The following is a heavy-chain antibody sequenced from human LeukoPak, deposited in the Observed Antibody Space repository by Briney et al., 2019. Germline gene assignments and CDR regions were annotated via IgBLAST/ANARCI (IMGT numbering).Heavy chain of an antibody. CDR3: ARGDKLAAAVPEAD. D-gene: IGHD6-13*01. J-gene: IGHJ4*02. CDR1: GYTFTSYY. V-gene: IGHV1-2*02. CDR2: INPNSGGT. Sequence: ASVKVSCKASGYTFTSYYMHWVRQAPGQGLEWMGWINPNSGGTNYAQKFQGRVTMTRDTSISTAYMELSRLRSDDTAVYYCARGDKLAAAVPEADWGQGTLVTVSS.